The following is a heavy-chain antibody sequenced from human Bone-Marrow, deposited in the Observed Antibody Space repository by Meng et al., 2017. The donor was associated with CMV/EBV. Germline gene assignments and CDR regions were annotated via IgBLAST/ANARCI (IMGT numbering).Heavy chain of an antibody. CDR1: GYTFTGYY. CDR3: ARSLSGDGLNY. J-gene: IGHJ4*02. V-gene: IGHV1-2*02. Sequence: SCRASGYTFTGYYLHWVRQAPGQGLEWMGWINPNSGGTNYAQKFQGRVTMTRDTSISTAYMELSRLRSDDTAVYYCARSLSGDGLNYWGQGTLVTVSS. CDR2: INPNSGGT. D-gene: IGHD7-27*01.